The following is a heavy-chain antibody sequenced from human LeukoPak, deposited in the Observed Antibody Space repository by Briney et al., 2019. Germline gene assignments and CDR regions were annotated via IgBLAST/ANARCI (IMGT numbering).Heavy chain of an antibody. J-gene: IGHJ4*02. D-gene: IGHD6-19*01. CDR1: GGSISSSSYY. CDR3: ARAGQYSSGWYPYYFDY. V-gene: IGHV4-39*07. CDR2: IYYSGST. Sequence: SETLSLTCTVSGGSISSSSYYWGWIRQPPGKGLEWNGSIYYSGSTYYNPSLKSRVTISVDTSKNQFSLKLSSVTAADTAVYYCARAGQYSSGWYPYYFDYWGQGTLVTVSS.